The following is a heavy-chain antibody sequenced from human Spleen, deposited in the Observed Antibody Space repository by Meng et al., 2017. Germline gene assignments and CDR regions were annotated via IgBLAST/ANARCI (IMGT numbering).Heavy chain of an antibody. Sequence: ASVKVSCKASGYTFTSYDINWVRQATGQGLEWMGWMNPNSGNTGYAQKFQGRVTITRNTSISTAYMGLSSLRSEDTAVYYCARSTVATLDAFDIWGQGTMVTVSS. D-gene: IGHD5-12*01. CDR2: MNPNSGNT. CDR1: GYTFTSYD. CDR3: ARSTVATLDAFDI. J-gene: IGHJ3*02. V-gene: IGHV1-8*03.